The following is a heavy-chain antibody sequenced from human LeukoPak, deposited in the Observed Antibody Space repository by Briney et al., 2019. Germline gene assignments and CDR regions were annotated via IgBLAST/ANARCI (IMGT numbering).Heavy chain of an antibody. CDR1: GFTFSSYW. V-gene: IGHV3-7*04. Sequence: GGSLRLSCAASGFTFSSYWMSWVRQAPGKGLEWVANIKQDGSEKYYVDSVKGRFTISRDNAKNSLYLQMNSLRAEDTAVYYCARAETYYDILTGYYRLDYFDYWGQGTLVTVSS. J-gene: IGHJ4*02. CDR3: ARAETYYDILTGYYRLDYFDY. CDR2: IKQDGSEK. D-gene: IGHD3-9*01.